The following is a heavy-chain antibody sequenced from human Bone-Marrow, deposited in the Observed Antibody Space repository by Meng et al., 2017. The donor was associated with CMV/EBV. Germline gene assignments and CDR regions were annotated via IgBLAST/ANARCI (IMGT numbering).Heavy chain of an antibody. D-gene: IGHD2-2*01. CDR1: GGSISSSSYY. V-gene: IGHV4-39*07. Sequence: SCTVSGGSISSSSYYWGWIRQPPGKGLEWIGSIYYSGSTYYNPSLKSRVTISVDTSKNQFSLKLSSVTAADTAVYYCARGSTSRVAQLLLDWFDPWGQGTLVTVSS. CDR2: IYYSGST. CDR3: ARGSTSRVAQLLLDWFDP. J-gene: IGHJ5*02.